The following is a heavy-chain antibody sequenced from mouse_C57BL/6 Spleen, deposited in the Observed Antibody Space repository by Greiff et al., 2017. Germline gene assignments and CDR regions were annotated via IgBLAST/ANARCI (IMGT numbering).Heavy chain of an antibody. CDR3: ARSALDSSYFDY. V-gene: IGHV5-6*02. CDR2: ISSGGSYT. CDR1: GFTFSSYG. D-gene: IGHD3-2*02. Sequence: DVKLVESGGDLVKPGGSLKLSCAASGFTFSSYGMSWVRQTPDKRLEWVATISSGGSYTYYPDSVKGRFPISRDNATSTLYLQMSSLKSEDTAMYYCARSALDSSYFDYWGQGTTLTVSS. J-gene: IGHJ2*01.